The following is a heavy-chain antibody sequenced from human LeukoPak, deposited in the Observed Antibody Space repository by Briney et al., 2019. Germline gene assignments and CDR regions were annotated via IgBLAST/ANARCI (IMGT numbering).Heavy chain of an antibody. J-gene: IGHJ5*02. CDR2: ISAYNGNT. CDR1: GYSFTSYW. V-gene: IGHV1-18*04. CDR3: AREAGSSWFDP. D-gene: IGHD6-6*01. Sequence: GESLKISCKGSGYSFTSYWISWVRQAPGQGLEWMGWISAYNGNTNYAQKLQGRVTMTTDTSTSTAYMELRSLRSDDTAVYYCAREAGSSWFDPWGQGTLVTVSS.